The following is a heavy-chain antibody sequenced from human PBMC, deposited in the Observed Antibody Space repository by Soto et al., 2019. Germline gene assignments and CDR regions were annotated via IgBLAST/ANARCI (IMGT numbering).Heavy chain of an antibody. J-gene: IGHJ5*02. Sequence: GGSLRLSCAASGFTFSSYAMHWVRQAPGKGLEWVAVISYDGSNKYYADSVKGRFTISRDNSKNTLYLQMNSLRAEDTAVYYCVREGAVYCSGGSCYSGPYNWFDPWGQGTLVTVSS. CDR1: GFTFSSYA. V-gene: IGHV3-30*04. D-gene: IGHD2-15*01. CDR3: VREGAVYCSGGSCYSGPYNWFDP. CDR2: ISYDGSNK.